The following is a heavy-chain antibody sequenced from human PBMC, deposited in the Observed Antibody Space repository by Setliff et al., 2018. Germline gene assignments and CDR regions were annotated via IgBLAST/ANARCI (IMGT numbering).Heavy chain of an antibody. CDR2: IYYSGST. CDR1: GRSISSHY. J-gene: IGHJ4*03. CDR3: ARLGGYGDYRTYYFDY. V-gene: IGHV4-59*11. Sequence: PSETLSLTCTVSGRSISSHYWGWIRQPPGKGLEWIGYIYYSGSTNYNPSLKSRVTISVDTSKNQFPLKLSSVTAADTAVYYCARLGGYGDYRTYYFDYWGQGTTVTVSS. D-gene: IGHD4-17*01.